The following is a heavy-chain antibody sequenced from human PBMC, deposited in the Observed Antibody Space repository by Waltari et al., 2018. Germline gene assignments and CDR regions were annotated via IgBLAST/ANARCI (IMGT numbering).Heavy chain of an antibody. CDR1: GDSVSRGSYY. J-gene: IGHJ5*02. Sequence: QVQLQESGPGLVKPSETLSLTCTVSGDSVSRGSYYWGWIRPSPGKGLEWIGYIYDNGNASYSPSRRSRGTMSVDTSKNQFSLSLRSVTAAETALYYCARHWIVVRGIVLPDPWGQGTLVTVSS. CDR3: ARHWIVVRGIVLPDP. CDR2: IYDNGNA. D-gene: IGHD3-10*01. V-gene: IGHV4-61*01.